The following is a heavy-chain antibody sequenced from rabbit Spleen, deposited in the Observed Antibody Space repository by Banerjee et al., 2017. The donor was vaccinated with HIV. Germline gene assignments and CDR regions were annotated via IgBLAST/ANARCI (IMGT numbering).Heavy chain of an antibody. D-gene: IGHD6-1*01. J-gene: IGHJ3*01. V-gene: IGHV1S47*01. Sequence: QEQLTETGGGLVQPGGSLTLSCKASGIDFTKYYITWVRQAPGKGLEWIGIIYAAKGSTDYASWVNGRFTISSSTSLNTLTLRMTSLTAADTATYFCARGDVYGNHGYDLWGQGTLVTVS. CDR2: IYAAKGST. CDR1: GIDFTKYY. CDR3: ARGDVYGNHGYDL.